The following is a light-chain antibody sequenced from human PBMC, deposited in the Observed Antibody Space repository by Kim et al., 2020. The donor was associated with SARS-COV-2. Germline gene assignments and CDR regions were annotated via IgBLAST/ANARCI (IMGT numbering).Light chain of an antibody. CDR3: QQYHTYPWT. V-gene: IGKV1-5*03. J-gene: IGKJ1*01. CDR2: TTS. CDR1: QNVTTW. Sequence: ASVGDRVSITCRASQNVTTWLAWFQQAPGKAPRLLIYTTSSLETGVPTRFSAEGSGTDFTLTINNLQPGDFASYYCQQYHTYPWTFGQGTKVDIK.